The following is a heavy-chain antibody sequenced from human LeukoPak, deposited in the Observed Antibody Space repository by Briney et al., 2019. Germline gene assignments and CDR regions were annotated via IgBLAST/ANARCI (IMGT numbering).Heavy chain of an antibody. CDR2: IHYSGST. J-gene: IGHJ3*02. Sequence: SQTLSLTCTVSGASISSGSYYWSWVRQPPGKGLEWIGNIHYSGSTNYNPSLKSRVTISVDRSKNQFSLKLSSVTAADTAVYYCARQQLVSPERAFDIWGQGTMVTVSS. CDR1: GASISSGSYY. V-gene: IGHV4-61*09. CDR3: ARQQLVSPERAFDI. D-gene: IGHD6-13*01.